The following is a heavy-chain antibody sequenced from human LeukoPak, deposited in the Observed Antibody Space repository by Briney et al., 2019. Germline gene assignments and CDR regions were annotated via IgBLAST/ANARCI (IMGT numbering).Heavy chain of an antibody. D-gene: IGHD6-6*01. J-gene: IGHJ4*02. Sequence: SETLSLTCAVYGGSFSGYYWSWIRQPPGKGLEWIGEINHSGSTNYNPSLKSRVTISVDTSKNQFSLKLSSVTAADTAVYYCARSVRYTIAARVSFDYWGQGTLVTVSS. CDR1: GGSFSGYY. CDR2: INHSGST. V-gene: IGHV4-34*01. CDR3: ARSVRYTIAARVSFDY.